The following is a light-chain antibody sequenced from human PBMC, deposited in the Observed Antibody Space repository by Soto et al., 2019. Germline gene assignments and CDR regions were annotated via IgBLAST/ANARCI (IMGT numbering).Light chain of an antibody. CDR2: DVS. Sequence: QCALTQPASVSGSPGQSIAISCTGTSSDVGGYNYVSWYQQHPGKAPKLMIYDVSNRPSGVSNRFSGSKSGNTASLTISGLQAEDEADYYCSSYTSSSSYVVGTGTKVTVL. V-gene: IGLV2-14*01. CDR1: SSDVGGYNY. CDR3: SSYTSSSSYV. J-gene: IGLJ1*01.